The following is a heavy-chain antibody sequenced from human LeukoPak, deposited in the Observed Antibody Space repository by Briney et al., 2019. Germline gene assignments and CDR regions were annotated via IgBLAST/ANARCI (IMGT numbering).Heavy chain of an antibody. CDR3: ARDDY. Sequence: GGSLRLSCAASGFTLSNYGIHWVRQAPGKGLEWVTFIRSDGSHIYYSDSVKGRFTISRGNSKNTLYLQMNSLRPEDTAVYYCARDDYWGQGTLVTVSS. CDR2: IRSDGSHI. V-gene: IGHV3-30*02. CDR1: GFTLSNYG. J-gene: IGHJ4*02.